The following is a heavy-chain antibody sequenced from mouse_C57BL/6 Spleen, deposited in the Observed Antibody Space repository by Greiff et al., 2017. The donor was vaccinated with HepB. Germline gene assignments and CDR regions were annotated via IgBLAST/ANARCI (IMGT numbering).Heavy chain of an antibody. CDR2: IDPEDGET. V-gene: IGHV14-2*01. CDR1: GFNIKDYY. J-gene: IGHJ2*01. D-gene: IGHD2-1*01. Sequence: VQLQQSGAELVKPGASVKLSCTASGFNIKDYYMHWVKQRTEQGLEWIGRIDPEDGETKYAPQFQGKATITADTSSNTAYLQLSSLTSEDTAVYYCARGGNYVGYYFDYWGQGTTLTVSS. CDR3: ARGGNYVGYYFDY.